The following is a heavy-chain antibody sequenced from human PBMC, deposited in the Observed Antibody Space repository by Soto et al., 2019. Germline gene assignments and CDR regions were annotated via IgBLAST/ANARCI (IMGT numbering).Heavy chain of an antibody. Sequence: SETLSLTCAVYGGSFSGYYWSWIRQPPGKGLEWIGEINHSGSTNYNPSLKSRVTISVDTSKNQFSLKLSSVTAADTAVYYCARGLYCSGGSCYVYFQHWGQGTLVTVSS. CDR3: ARGLYCSGGSCYVYFQH. CDR1: GGSFSGYY. V-gene: IGHV4-34*01. J-gene: IGHJ1*01. CDR2: INHSGST. D-gene: IGHD2-15*01.